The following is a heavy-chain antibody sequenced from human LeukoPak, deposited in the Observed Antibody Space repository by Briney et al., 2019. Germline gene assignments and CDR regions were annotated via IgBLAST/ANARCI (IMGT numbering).Heavy chain of an antibody. Sequence: GGSLRLSCAASGFTFSSYWMHWVRQAPGKGLVWVSRIKSDGSSTSYADSVKGRFTISRDNAKNTLYLQMNSLRAEDTAVYYCARDRNGNFDYWGQGTLVTVSS. CDR1: GFTFSSYW. V-gene: IGHV3-74*01. J-gene: IGHJ4*02. CDR2: IKSDGSST. D-gene: IGHD2-8*01. CDR3: ARDRNGNFDY.